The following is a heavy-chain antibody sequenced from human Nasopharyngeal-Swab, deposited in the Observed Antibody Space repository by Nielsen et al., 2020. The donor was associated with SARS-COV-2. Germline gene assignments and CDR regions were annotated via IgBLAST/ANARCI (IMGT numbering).Heavy chain of an antibody. CDR2: IKSKTDGGTT. CDR1: GFTFSNAW. J-gene: IGHJ4*02. V-gene: IGHV3-15*01. D-gene: IGHD4-17*01. Sequence: GESLKISCAASGFTFSNAWMSWVRQAPGRGLEWVGRIKSKTDGGTTDYAAPVKGRFTISRDDSKNTLYLQMNSLKTEDTAVYYCTTDPMTTVTYWGQGTLVTVSS. CDR3: TTDPMTTVTY.